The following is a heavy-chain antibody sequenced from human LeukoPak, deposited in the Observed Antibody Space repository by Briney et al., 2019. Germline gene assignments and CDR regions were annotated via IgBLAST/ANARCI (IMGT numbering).Heavy chain of an antibody. CDR3: ARAAVAGTFCDY. J-gene: IGHJ4*02. Sequence: ASVKVSCKPSGYTFTGYYIHWVRQAPERGLEWMGWINPNSGGTNYAQKFQGRVTMTRDTSISTAYMELSRLRSDDTAVYYCARAAVAGTFCDYWGQGTLVTVSS. D-gene: IGHD6-19*01. CDR1: GYTFTGYY. V-gene: IGHV1-2*02. CDR2: INPNSGGT.